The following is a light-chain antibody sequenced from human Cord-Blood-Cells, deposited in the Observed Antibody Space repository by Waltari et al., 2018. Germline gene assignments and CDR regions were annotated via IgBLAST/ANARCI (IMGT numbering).Light chain of an antibody. CDR1: QSVSSY. V-gene: IGKV3-11*01. Sequence: EIVLTQSPATLSLSPGERATLPCMASQSVSSYLAWYQQKPGQAPRLLIYDASNRATGIPARFSGSGSGTDFTLTISSLEPEDFAVYYCQQRSNWPYTFGQGTKLEIK. CDR2: DAS. J-gene: IGKJ2*01. CDR3: QQRSNWPYT.